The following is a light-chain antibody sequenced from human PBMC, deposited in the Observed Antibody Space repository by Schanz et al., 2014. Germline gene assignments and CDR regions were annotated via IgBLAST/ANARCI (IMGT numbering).Light chain of an antibody. CDR2: STS. Sequence: EIVLTQSPGTLSLSPGERATLSCRASQSVSSRYLAWYQQKPGQAPRLLIHSTSIRATGIPDRFSGIGSGTGFTLTISRLEPDDFAVYYCQHRSGWPPLTFGGGTKVEIK. V-gene: IGKV3D-20*02. J-gene: IGKJ4*01. CDR3: QHRSGWPPLT. CDR1: QSVSSRY.